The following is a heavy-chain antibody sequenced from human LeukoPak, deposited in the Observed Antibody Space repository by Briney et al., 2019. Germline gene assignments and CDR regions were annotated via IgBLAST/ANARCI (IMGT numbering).Heavy chain of an antibody. CDR2: ISSSGDST. V-gene: IGHV3-23*01. CDR3: AKVRAGHYFDY. D-gene: IGHD6-19*01. J-gene: IGHJ4*02. Sequence: SWIRQPPGKGLEWVSSISSSGDSTYYADSVKGRFTISGDNSENTLYLQMNSLRAADTAVYYCAKVRAGHYFDYWGQGTLVTVSS.